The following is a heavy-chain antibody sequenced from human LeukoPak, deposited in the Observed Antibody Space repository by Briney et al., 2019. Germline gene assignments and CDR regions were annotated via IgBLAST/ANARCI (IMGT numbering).Heavy chain of an antibody. V-gene: IGHV4-34*01. CDR3: ARGLNSGYVRL. J-gene: IGHJ4*02. CDR1: GGSFSGYY. Sequence: SETLSLTCAVYGGSFSGYYWSWIRQPPGKGLEWIGEINHSGSTNYNPSLKSRVTISVDTSKNQFSLKLSSVAAADTAVYYCARGLNSGYVRLWGQGTLVTVSS. CDR2: INHSGST. D-gene: IGHD5-12*01.